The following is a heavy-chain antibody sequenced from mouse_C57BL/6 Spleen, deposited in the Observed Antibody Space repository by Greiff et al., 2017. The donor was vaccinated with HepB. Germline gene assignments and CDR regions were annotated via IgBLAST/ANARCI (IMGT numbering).Heavy chain of an antibody. V-gene: IGHV6-3*01. D-gene: IGHD3-3*01. CDR1: GFTFSNYW. J-gene: IGHJ2*01. CDR2: IRLKSDNYAT. Sequence: EVHLVESGGGLVQPGGSMKLSCVASGFTFSNYWMNWVRQSPEKGLEWVAQIRLKSDNYATHYAESVKGRFTISRDDSKSSVYLQMNNLRAEDTGIYYCTRATGYFDYWGQGTTLTVSS. CDR3: TRATGYFDY.